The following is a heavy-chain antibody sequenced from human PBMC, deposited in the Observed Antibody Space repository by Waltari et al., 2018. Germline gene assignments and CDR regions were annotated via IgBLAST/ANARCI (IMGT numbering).Heavy chain of an antibody. Sequence: EVQVVESGGGLVQPGGSLKLSCAASGFSFGSYDWSWVRQAPGKGLEWVSGISGSGANTYYIDSVKGRFTISRDNSKNTLYLQMNSLRAEDTAVYYCSGWGGQGTLVTVSS. D-gene: IGHD6-19*01. J-gene: IGHJ4*02. CDR1: GFSFGSYD. V-gene: IGHV3-23*04. CDR3: SGW. CDR2: ISGSGANT.